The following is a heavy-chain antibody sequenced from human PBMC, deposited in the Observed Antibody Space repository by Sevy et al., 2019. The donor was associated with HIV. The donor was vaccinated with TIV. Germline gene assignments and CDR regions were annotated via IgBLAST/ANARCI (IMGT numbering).Heavy chain of an antibody. V-gene: IGHV3-21*01. CDR2: IDTSSAYI. D-gene: IGHD2-8*01. Sequence: GGSLRLSCAASGFSFSGYSFNWVRQAPGKGLEWASSIDTSSAYIYYADSVKGRFTISRDNAKNSLYLQMSSLRAEDTAVYFCARVNCTNGVCFQGYYYYGLDVWGQGTTVTVSS. J-gene: IGHJ6*02. CDR3: ARVNCTNGVCFQGYYYYGLDV. CDR1: GFSFSGYS.